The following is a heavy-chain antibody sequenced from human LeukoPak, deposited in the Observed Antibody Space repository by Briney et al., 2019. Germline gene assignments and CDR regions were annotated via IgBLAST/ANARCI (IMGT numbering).Heavy chain of an antibody. CDR1: GFTFSSYE. CDR3: AKDRAAAGFAGFDY. V-gene: IGHV3-48*03. CDR2: ISSSGSTK. J-gene: IGHJ4*02. Sequence: GGSLRLSCAASGFTFSSYEMNWVRQAPGKGLEWVSYISSSGSTKYYTDSVKGRFTISRDNAKNTLYLQMDSLRVEDTALYYCAKDRAAAGFAGFDYWGQGTLVTVSS. D-gene: IGHD6-13*01.